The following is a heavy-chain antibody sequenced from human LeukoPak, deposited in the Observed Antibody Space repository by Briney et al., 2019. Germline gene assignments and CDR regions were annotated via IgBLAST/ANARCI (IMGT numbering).Heavy chain of an antibody. J-gene: IGHJ4*02. CDR3: AKARRPYCGGDCYPLDY. CDR1: GFTFSSYG. CDR2: IWYDGSNK. V-gene: IGHV3-33*03. D-gene: IGHD2-21*02. Sequence: PGRSLRLSCAASGFTFSSYGMHWVRQAPGKGLEWVAVIWYDGSNKYYADSVKGRFTISRDKSENTLYLHMHSLRAEDTAVYSCAKARRPYCGGDCYPLDYWGQGTLVTVSS.